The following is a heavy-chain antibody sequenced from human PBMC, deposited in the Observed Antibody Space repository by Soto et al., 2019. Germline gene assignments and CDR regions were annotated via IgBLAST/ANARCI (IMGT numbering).Heavy chain of an antibody. V-gene: IGHV1-8*02. CDR3: ARGSSGSYYDYYYGMDV. D-gene: IGHD1-26*01. Sequence: ASVKVSCKASGYSFTDYHIHWVRQAPGQGLEWLGRINPKSGNTGYAQKFQGRVTMTRNTSISTAYMELSSLRSEDTAVYYCARGSSGSYYDYYYGMDVWGQGTTVTVSS. J-gene: IGHJ6*02. CDR2: INPKSGNT. CDR1: GYSFTDYH.